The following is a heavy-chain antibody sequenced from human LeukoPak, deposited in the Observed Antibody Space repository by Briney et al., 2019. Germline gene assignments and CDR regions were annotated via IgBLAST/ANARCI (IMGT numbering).Heavy chain of an antibody. V-gene: IGHV3-7*01. CDR2: IHDDGIVT. J-gene: IGHJ4*02. CDR1: GSTFTAYA. CDR3: ARGRGWVDH. Sequence: GGSLRLSCAASGSTFTAYAMSWFRQTPEKGLEWVANIHDDGIVTHYVDSVKGRFTISRDNARNSVNLQLNSLRVEDTALYYCARGRGWVDHWGQGTLVTVSS. D-gene: IGHD3-16*01.